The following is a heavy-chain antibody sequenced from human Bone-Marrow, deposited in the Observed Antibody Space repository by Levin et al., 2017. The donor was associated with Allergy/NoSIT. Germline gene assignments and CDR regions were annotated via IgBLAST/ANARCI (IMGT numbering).Heavy chain of an antibody. CDR1: GYTFTSYY. CDR3: ARSPQGELARYYFDY. D-gene: IGHD1-1*01. Sequence: GASVKVSCKASGYTFTSYYMHWVRQAPGQGLEWMGIINPSGGSTSYAQKFQGRVTMTRDTSTSTVYMELSSLRSEDTAVYYCARSPQGELARYYFDYWGQGTLVTVSS. J-gene: IGHJ4*02. V-gene: IGHV1-46*01. CDR2: INPSGGST.